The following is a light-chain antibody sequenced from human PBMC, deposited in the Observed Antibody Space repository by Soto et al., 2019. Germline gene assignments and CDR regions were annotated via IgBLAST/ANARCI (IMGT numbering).Light chain of an antibody. Sequence: QTVVTQEPSLSVSPGGTVTLTCASSTGAVTSTFYPNWFQQKPGQPPRSLIYSTSNRHPWTPARFSGSLLGVRAALTLSGVQPEDEAVYYCLLYYGGVRVFGGGTKLTVL. J-gene: IGLJ2*01. CDR2: STS. CDR1: TGAVTSTFY. CDR3: LLYYGGVRV. V-gene: IGLV7-43*01.